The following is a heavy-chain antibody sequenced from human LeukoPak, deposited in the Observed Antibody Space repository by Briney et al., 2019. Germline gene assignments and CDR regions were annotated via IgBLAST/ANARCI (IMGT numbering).Heavy chain of an antibody. CDR1: GGSISSSSYF. CDR2: IFYSGST. CDR3: ARQSSGSPKFDY. Sequence: SGTLSLTCTVSGGSISSSSYFWGWIRQPPGKGLEWIGSIFYSGSTYYNPSLNSRVTISIDTSKNQFSLRLSSVTAADTAVYYCARQSSGSPKFDYWGQGTLVTVSS. V-gene: IGHV4-39*01. D-gene: IGHD2-15*01. J-gene: IGHJ4*02.